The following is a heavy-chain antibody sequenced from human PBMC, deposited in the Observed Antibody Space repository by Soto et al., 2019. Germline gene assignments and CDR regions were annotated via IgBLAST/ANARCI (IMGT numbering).Heavy chain of an antibody. J-gene: IGHJ5*02. V-gene: IGHV4-4*02. D-gene: IGHD6-13*01. CDR3: ARALWQQLVPNWFDP. CDR2: VYHSGST. Sequence: SETLSLTCAVSGGSISSSNWWRWVRQPPGKGLEWIGEVYHSGSTNYNPSLKSRVTISVDKSKNQFSLKLSSVTAADTAVYYCARALWQQLVPNWFDPWGQGTLVTAPQ. CDR1: GGSISSSNW.